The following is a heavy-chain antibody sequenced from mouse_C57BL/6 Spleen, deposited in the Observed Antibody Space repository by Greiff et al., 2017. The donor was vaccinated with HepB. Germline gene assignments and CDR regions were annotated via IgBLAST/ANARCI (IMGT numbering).Heavy chain of an antibody. Sequence: QVQLQQSGAELVRPGASVTLSCKASGYTFTDYDMHWVKQTPVHGLEWIGAIDPETGGTAYNQKFKGKAILTADKSSSTAYMELRSLTSENSAVYYCTRLITTLYYYAMDYWGQGTSVTGS. CDR3: TRLITTLYYYAMDY. CDR1: GYTFTDYD. D-gene: IGHD1-1*01. J-gene: IGHJ4*01. CDR2: IDPETGGT. V-gene: IGHV1-15*01.